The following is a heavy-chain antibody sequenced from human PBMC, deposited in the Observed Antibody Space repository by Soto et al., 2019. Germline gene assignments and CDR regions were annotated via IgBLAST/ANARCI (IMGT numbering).Heavy chain of an antibody. J-gene: IGHJ4*02. CDR1: GFTFSSYG. Sequence: GGSLRLSCAASGFTFSSYGMHWVRQAPGKGLEWVAVIWYDGSNKYYADSVKGRFTISRDNSKNTLYLQMNSLRAEDTAVYYCARDVWSVDVVVPAAGLDASFDYWGQGTLVTVSS. CDR3: ARDVWSVDVVVPAAGLDASFDY. D-gene: IGHD2-2*01. CDR2: IWYDGSNK. V-gene: IGHV3-33*01.